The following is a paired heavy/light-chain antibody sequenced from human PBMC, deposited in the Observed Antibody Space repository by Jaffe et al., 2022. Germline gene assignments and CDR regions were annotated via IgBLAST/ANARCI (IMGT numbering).Heavy chain of an antibody. J-gene: IGHJ3*02. CDR1: GFTFSSYW. D-gene: IGHD3-22*01. V-gene: IGHV3-74*01. CDR3: ARDLPTYYYDSSGYYSRRGAFDI. Sequence: EVQLVESGGGLVQPGGSLRLSCAASGFTFSSYWMHWVRQAPGKGLVWVSRINSDGSSTSYADSVKGRFTISRDNAKNTLYLQMNSLRAEDTAVYYCARDLPTYYYDSSGYYSRRGAFDIWGQGTMVTVSS. CDR2: INSDGSST.
Light chain of an antibody. J-gene: IGKJ4*01. CDR2: AAS. V-gene: IGKV1-39*01. Sequence: DIQMTQSPSSLSASVGDRVTITCRASQSISSYLNWYQQKPGKAPKLLIYAASSLQSGVPSRFSGSGSGTDFTLTISSLQPEDFATYYCQQSYSTLALTFGGGTKVEIK. CDR1: QSISSY. CDR3: QQSYSTLALT.